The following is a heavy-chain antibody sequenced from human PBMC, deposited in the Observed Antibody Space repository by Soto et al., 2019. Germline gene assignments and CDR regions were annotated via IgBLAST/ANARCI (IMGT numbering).Heavy chain of an antibody. D-gene: IGHD3-3*01. CDR3: ARDRGILFGVVRYYYYGMDV. Sequence: GGSLRLSCAASGFTVSSNYMSWVRQAPGKGLEWVSVIYSGGSTYYADSVKGRFTISRDNSKNTLYLQMNSLRAEDTAVYYCARDRGILFGVVRYYYYGMDVWGQGTTVTVSS. J-gene: IGHJ6*02. CDR1: GFTVSSNY. V-gene: IGHV3-53*05. CDR2: IYSGGST.